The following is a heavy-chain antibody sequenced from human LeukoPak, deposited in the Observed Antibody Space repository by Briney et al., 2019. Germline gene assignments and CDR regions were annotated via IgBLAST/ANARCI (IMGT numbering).Heavy chain of an antibody. J-gene: IGHJ4*02. Sequence: GGSLRLSCAASGFTFSNYAMHWVRQAPGKGLEWVAVIWYDGSNKYYADSVKGRFTISRDNSKNTLYLQMNSLRAEDTAVYYCARDLSSGYYYPADYWGQGTLVTVSS. V-gene: IGHV3-33*08. D-gene: IGHD3-22*01. CDR1: GFTFSNYA. CDR2: IWYDGSNK. CDR3: ARDLSSGYYYPADY.